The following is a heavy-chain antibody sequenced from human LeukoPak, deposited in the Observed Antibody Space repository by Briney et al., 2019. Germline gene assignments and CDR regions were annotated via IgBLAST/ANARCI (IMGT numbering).Heavy chain of an antibody. J-gene: IGHJ5*02. Sequence: SETLSLTCAVYGGSFSGYYWSWIRQPPGKGLEWIGEINHSGSTNYNPSLKSRVTISVDTSKNQFSLKLSSVTAADTAVYYCASIAVAGTGGTINWFDPWGQGTLVTVSS. CDR2: INHSGST. D-gene: IGHD6-19*01. CDR3: ASIAVAGTGGTINWFDP. V-gene: IGHV4-34*01. CDR1: GGSFSGYY.